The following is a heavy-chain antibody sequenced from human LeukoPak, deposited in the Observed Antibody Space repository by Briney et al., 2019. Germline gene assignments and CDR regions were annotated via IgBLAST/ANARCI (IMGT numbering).Heavy chain of an antibody. CDR1: GYTLTGYN. D-gene: IGHD3-22*01. CDR3: ARDYGYYDSSGYSPTDY. V-gene: IGHV1-46*01. J-gene: IGHJ4*02. CDR2: LNPSGGST. Sequence: GASVKVSCKASGYTLTGYNMHWVRQAPGKGLGGLGILNPSGGSTSYAQKFQGRVTMTRDTSTSTVYMELSSLRSEDTAVYYCARDYGYYDSSGYSPTDYWGQGTLVTVSS.